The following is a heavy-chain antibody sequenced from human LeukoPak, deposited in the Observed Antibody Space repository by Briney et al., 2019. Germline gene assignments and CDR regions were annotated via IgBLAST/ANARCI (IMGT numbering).Heavy chain of an antibody. Sequence: GASVKVSCKASGGTFRTFAISWVRQAPGQGLEWMGGIIPIFGIPDSAQKFQGRLTITADESTTTAYVELSSLRSDDTAIYYCGLSGNYYYYYMDVWGKGTTVTVSS. CDR1: GGTFRTFA. CDR3: GLSGNYYYYYMDV. D-gene: IGHD6-25*01. V-gene: IGHV1-69*13. J-gene: IGHJ6*03. CDR2: IIPIFGIP.